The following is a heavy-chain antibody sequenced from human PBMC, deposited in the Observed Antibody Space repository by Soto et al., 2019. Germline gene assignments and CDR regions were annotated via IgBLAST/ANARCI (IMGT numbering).Heavy chain of an antibody. CDR1: CGSISSYY. V-gene: IGHV4-59*01. CDR3: ARVGWTDAFDI. J-gene: IGHJ3*02. CDR2: IYYSGST. D-gene: IGHD2-15*01. Sequence: PSETLSLTCTVSCGSISSYYWSWIRQPPGKGLEWIGYIYYSGSTNYNPSLKSRVTISGDTSKNHFSLKLSSVTAADTAVYYCARVGWTDAFDIWGQGTMVNVSS.